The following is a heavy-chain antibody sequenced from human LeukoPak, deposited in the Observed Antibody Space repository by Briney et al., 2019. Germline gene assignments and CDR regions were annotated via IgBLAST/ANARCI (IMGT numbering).Heavy chain of an antibody. CDR1: GGSISSTSYY. J-gene: IGHJ4*02. D-gene: IGHD3-10*01. Sequence: SETPSLTCTVSGGSISSTSYYWGWIRQPPGKGLEWIGSIYYSGSTYYNPSLKSRVTISVDTSKNQFSLKLSSVTAADTAVYYCASNHYYGSGSYSWFDYWGQGSLVTVSS. CDR2: IYYSGST. CDR3: ASNHYYGSGSYSWFDY. V-gene: IGHV4-39*01.